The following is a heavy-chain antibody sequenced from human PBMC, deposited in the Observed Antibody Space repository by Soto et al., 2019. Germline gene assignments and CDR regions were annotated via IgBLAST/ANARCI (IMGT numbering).Heavy chain of an antibody. CDR2: INHTGGT. V-gene: IGHV4-34*02. CDR3: ATRITVFGLLIPPFDP. D-gene: IGHD3-3*01. Sequence: QVHLQQWGAGLLKPSETLSLTCAVYGGSVNGYYWNWIRQPPGKGLEWIGEINHTGGTHYNPSLKSRVTMSVDTSKNQFSLMLSSVTAADTAIYCCATRITVFGLLIPPFDPWGQGTQVTVSS. CDR1: GGSVNGYY. J-gene: IGHJ5*02.